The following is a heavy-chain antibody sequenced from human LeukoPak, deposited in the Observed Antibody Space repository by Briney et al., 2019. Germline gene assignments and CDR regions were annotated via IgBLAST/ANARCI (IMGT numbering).Heavy chain of an antibody. D-gene: IGHD3-16*01. CDR2: ISSSSSYI. CDR1: GFTFSSYS. V-gene: IGHV3-21*01. J-gene: IGHJ6*03. Sequence: PGGSLRLSCAASGFTFSSYSMNWVRQAPGEGLEWVSSISSSSSYIYYADSVKGRFTISRDNAKNSLYLQMNSLRAEDTAVYYCATNWAYYYYYMDVWGKGTTVTVSS. CDR3: ATNWAYYYYYMDV.